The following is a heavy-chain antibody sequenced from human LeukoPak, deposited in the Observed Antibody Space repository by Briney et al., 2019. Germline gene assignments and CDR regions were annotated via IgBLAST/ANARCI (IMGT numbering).Heavy chain of an antibody. CDR3: AKDAQRGFDYSNSLDN. CDR1: GFTLSHYG. J-gene: IGHJ4*02. CDR2: IWSDGSNR. V-gene: IGHV3-33*06. D-gene: IGHD4-11*01. Sequence: PGRSLRLSCATSGFTLSHYGMHWVRQAPGKGLEWVAVIWSDGSNRYYGDPVKGRFTISRDNFQRTVYLQMNSLRAEDTAVYYCAKDAQRGFDYSNSLDNWGQGTLVTVSS.